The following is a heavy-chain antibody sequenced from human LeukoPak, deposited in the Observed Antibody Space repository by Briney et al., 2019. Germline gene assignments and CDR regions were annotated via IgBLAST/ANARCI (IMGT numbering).Heavy chain of an antibody. Sequence: GGSLRLSCAASGFTFSSYGMHWVRQALGKGLEWVAVIWNDGSNEYYADSVKGRFTISRDNSKNTLYLQMNSLRVEDTAVYYCARAGAGCSSTSCYDYYYYGMDVWGQGTTVTVSS. CDR3: ARAGAGCSSTSCYDYYYYGMDV. D-gene: IGHD2-2*01. CDR2: IWNDGSNE. V-gene: IGHV3-33*01. J-gene: IGHJ6*02. CDR1: GFTFSSYG.